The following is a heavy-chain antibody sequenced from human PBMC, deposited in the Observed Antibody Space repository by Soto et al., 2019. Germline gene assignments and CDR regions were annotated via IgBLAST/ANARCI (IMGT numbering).Heavy chain of an antibody. CDR3: ARGDYYDSSGYYRYNWFDP. Sequence: SVKVSCKASGGTFSSYAISWVRQAPGQGLEWMEGIIPIFGTANYAQKFQGRVTITADESTSTAYMELSSLRSEDTAVYYCARGDYYDSSGYYRYNWFDPWGQGTLVTVSS. CDR2: IIPIFGTA. V-gene: IGHV1-69*13. CDR1: GGTFSSYA. J-gene: IGHJ5*02. D-gene: IGHD3-22*01.